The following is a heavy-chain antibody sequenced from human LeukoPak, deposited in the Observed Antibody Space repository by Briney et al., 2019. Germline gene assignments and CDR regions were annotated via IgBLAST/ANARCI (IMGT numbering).Heavy chain of an antibody. CDR2: TYDSGST. J-gene: IGHJ4*02. CDR3: ARGLSGSYYAY. D-gene: IGHD1-26*01. Sequence: SETLSLTCAVSGGSISSSNWWSWVRQPPGKGLEWIGETYDSGSTSYNPSLKSRVTISVDKSKNQFSLKLSSVTAADTAAYYCARGLSGSYYAYWGQGTLVTVSS. V-gene: IGHV4-4*02. CDR1: GGSISSSNW.